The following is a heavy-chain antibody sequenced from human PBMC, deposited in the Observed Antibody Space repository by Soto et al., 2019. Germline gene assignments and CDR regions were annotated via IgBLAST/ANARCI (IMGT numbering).Heavy chain of an antibody. CDR1: GYTFTNYA. D-gene: IGHD6-13*01. CDR3: ARDLAAAGPFDC. Sequence: QVQLVQSGAEVKKPGASVKVSCKASGYTFTNYAFSWVRQAPGQGLEWMGWISAYNGNTHYPQKLQGRVTMTTDTSTSPAYMELRSLRSDDTAVYYCARDLAAAGPFDCWGQGTLVTVSS. CDR2: ISAYNGNT. V-gene: IGHV1-18*01. J-gene: IGHJ4*02.